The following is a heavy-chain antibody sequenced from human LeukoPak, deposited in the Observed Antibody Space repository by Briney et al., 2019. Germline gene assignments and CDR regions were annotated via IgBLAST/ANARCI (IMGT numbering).Heavy chain of an antibody. J-gene: IGHJ3*02. CDR1: GGSISSYY. CDR2: IYYSGST. Sequence: SGTLSLTCTVSGGSISSYYWSWIRQPPGKGLEWMGYIYYSGSTNYNPSLTSRVTISVDTSKNQFSLKLSSVTAADTAVYYCARTYYYDSSGPDAFDIWGQGTMVTVSS. CDR3: ARTYYYDSSGPDAFDI. D-gene: IGHD3-22*01. V-gene: IGHV4-59*08.